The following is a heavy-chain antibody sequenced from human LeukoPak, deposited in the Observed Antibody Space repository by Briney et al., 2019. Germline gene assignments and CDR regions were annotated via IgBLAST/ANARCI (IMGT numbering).Heavy chain of an antibody. Sequence: SETLSLTCTVSGGSMSSYYWSWIRQPPGKGLEWIGYTYYSGNTNYNPSLKSRVTISVDTSKNQFSLKLSSVTAADTAVYYCARGVAIFGVVSYYGMDVWGQGTTVTVSS. D-gene: IGHD3-3*01. CDR2: TYYSGNT. J-gene: IGHJ6*02. CDR1: GGSMSSYY. V-gene: IGHV4-59*01. CDR3: ARGVAIFGVVSYYGMDV.